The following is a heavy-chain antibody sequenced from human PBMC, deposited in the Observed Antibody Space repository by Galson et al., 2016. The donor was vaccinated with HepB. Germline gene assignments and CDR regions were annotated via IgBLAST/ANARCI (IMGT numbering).Heavy chain of an antibody. J-gene: IGHJ2*01. CDR3: ARIPHDSYHWYLDL. CDR2: LYSGGST. Sequence: SLRLSGAASGFTFDDYGMHWVRQAPGKGLERVSVLYSGGSTYYADSVKGRFAISRDNSNTALALQMNSLKPDDTAVYFCARIPHDSYHWYLDLWGRGTLVTVSS. CDR1: GFTFDDYG. V-gene: IGHV3-53*05. D-gene: IGHD1-1*01.